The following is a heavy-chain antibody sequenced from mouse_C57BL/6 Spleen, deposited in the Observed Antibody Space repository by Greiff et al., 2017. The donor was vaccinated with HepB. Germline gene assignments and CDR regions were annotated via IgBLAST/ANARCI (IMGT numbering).Heavy chain of an antibody. CDR3: ARDDYGVLFDY. Sequence: EVKLMESGGGLVKPGGSLKLSCAASGFTFSSYAMSWVRQTPEKRLEWVATISDGGSYTYYPDNVKGRFTISRDNAKNNLYLQMSHLKSEDTAMYYCARDDYGVLFDYWGQGTTLTVSS. V-gene: IGHV5-4*01. CDR1: GFTFSSYA. D-gene: IGHD2-4*01. J-gene: IGHJ2*01. CDR2: ISDGGSYT.